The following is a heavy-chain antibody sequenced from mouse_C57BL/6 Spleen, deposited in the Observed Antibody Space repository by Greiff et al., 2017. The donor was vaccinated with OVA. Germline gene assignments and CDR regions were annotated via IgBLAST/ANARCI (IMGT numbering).Heavy chain of an antibody. D-gene: IGHD1-1*01. CDR3: AKTQTVVATRYFDV. J-gene: IGHJ1*03. CDR1: GFSLTSYG. V-gene: IGHV2-3*01. CDR2: IWGDGST. Sequence: VKLQESGPGLVAPSQSLSITYTVSGFSLTSYGVSWVRQPPGKGLEWLGVIWGDGSTNYHSALISRLSISKDNSKSQVFLKLNSLQTDDTATYYCAKTQTVVATRYFDVWGTGTTVTVSS.